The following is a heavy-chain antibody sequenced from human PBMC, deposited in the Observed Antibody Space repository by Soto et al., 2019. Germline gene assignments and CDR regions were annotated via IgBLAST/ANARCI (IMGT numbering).Heavy chain of an antibody. J-gene: IGHJ4*02. V-gene: IGHV3-23*01. CDR2: ISGSGGST. CDR3: AKDSMDVVVVAATTFDY. D-gene: IGHD2-15*01. CDR1: GFTFSSYA. Sequence: GGSLRLSCAASGFTFSSYAMIWVRQAPGKGLEWVSAISGSGGSTYYADSVKGRFTISRDNSKNTLYLQMNSLRAEDTAVYYCAKDSMDVVVVAATTFDYWGQGTLVTVSS.